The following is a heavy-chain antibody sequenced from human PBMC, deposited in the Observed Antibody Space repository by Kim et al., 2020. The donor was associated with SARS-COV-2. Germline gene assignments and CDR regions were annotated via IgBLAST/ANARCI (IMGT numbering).Heavy chain of an antibody. D-gene: IGHD1-26*01. CDR3: ARGYSGSSDY. CDR1: GFTFASYS. V-gene: IGHV3-21*01. J-gene: IGHJ4*02. Sequence: GGSLRLSCAASGFTFASYSMNWVRQAPGGGLEWVSSISSSSTYTYYADSVKGRFTVSRENAKNSLYLQMSSLRAEDTAVYFCARGYSGSSDYWGQGTLVTVSS. CDR2: ISSSSTYT.